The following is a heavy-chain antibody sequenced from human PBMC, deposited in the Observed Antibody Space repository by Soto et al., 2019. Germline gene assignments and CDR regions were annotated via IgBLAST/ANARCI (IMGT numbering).Heavy chain of an antibody. D-gene: IGHD3-10*01. Sequence: PGGSLRLSCAASEFTFSNYAMHWVRQAPRKGLEYVAAISGNGGSTFYADSVKGRFTISRDNSKNTLYLQMGSLRTEDKAVYYCARARDYGSGKHYNDYWGQGTLVTVSS. CDR3: ARARDYGSGKHYNDY. CDR2: ISGNGGST. V-gene: IGHV3-64*02. CDR1: EFTFSNYA. J-gene: IGHJ4*02.